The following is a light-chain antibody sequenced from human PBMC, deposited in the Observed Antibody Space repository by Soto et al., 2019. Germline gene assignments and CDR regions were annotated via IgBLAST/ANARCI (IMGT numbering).Light chain of an antibody. CDR1: QSISSW. J-gene: IGKJ4*01. CDR3: QQYNSSPLT. V-gene: IGKV1-5*01. Sequence: DIQMTQSPSTLSASVRDRVTITCRANQSISSWLAWYQQKPGKAPKLLIHDASILKNWVPSRFSGSGSGTDFTLTISSLQPDDFATYYCQQYNSSPLTFGGGTKV. CDR2: DAS.